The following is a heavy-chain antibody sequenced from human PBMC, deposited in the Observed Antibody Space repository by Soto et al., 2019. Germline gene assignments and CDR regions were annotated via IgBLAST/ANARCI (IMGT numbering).Heavy chain of an antibody. Sequence: EVQLLESGGCLVQPGGSLRLSCAASGVTFSSYAMSWVRQAPGKGLEWVSAISGSGGSTYYADSVKGRFTISRDNSKNTLYLQVNSLRAQDTAVYYCAKGGWVDIAAAGALFAYWGQGTLVTVSS. CDR1: GVTFSSYA. D-gene: IGHD6-13*01. CDR2: ISGSGGST. CDR3: AKGGWVDIAAAGALFAY. V-gene: IGHV3-23*01. J-gene: IGHJ4*02.